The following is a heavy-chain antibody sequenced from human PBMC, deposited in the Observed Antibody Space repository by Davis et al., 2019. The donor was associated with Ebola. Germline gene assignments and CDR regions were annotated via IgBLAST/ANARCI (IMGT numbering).Heavy chain of an antibody. CDR1: GYRFTSYW. Sequence: GESLKISCKGSGYRFTSYWIGWVRQMPGKGLEWMGIIYPYDSDTRYSPSFQGQVTISADKSLNTAYLQWSSLKASDTAMYYCVGLGIAIDYWGQGILVTVSS. CDR3: VGLGIAIDY. CDR2: IYPYDSDT. V-gene: IGHV5-51*01. D-gene: IGHD1-14*01. J-gene: IGHJ4*01.